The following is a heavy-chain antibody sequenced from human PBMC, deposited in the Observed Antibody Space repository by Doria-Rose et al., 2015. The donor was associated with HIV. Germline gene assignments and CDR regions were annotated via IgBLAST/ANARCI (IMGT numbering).Heavy chain of an antibody. CDR2: ISWNSGII. J-gene: IGHJ3*02. CDR3: AKDSGSDQGRDGAFNI. V-gene: IGHV3-9*01. D-gene: IGHD5-12*01. Sequence: QLVHSGVGFVQPGRSLRLSCAASGFTFDDYAMHWVRQAPGKGLEWVSGISWNSGIIGYADSVKGRLTISRDNAKNSLYLHLNRLRADDTAVYYCAKDSGSDQGRDGAFNIWGQGTKVTVSS. CDR1: GFTFDDYA.